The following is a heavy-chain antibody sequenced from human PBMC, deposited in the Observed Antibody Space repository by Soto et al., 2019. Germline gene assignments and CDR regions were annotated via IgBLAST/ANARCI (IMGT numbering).Heavy chain of an antibody. CDR2: IYYSGST. CDR3: ARDRASRSVGSDAYYYYYYMDV. D-gene: IGHD2-21*02. J-gene: IGHJ6*03. V-gene: IGHV4-59*01. CDR1: GGSISSYY. Sequence: SETLSLTCTVSGGSISSYYWSWIRQPPGKGLEWIGYIYYSGSTNYNPSLKSRVTISVDTSKNQFSLKLSSVTAADTAVYYCARDRASRSVGSDAYYYYYYMDVWGKGTTVTVSS.